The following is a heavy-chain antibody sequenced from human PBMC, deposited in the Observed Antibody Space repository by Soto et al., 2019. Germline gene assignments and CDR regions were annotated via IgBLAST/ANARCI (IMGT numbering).Heavy chain of an antibody. CDR1: GFTFSSYG. CDR3: ARDRDVGAALPGP. D-gene: IGHD6-6*01. CDR2: IWYDGSNK. J-gene: IGHJ5*02. V-gene: IGHV3-33*01. Sequence: QVQLVESGGGVVQPGRSLRLSCAASGFTFSSYGMHWVRQAPGKGLEWVAVIWYDGSNKYYADSVKGRFTISRDNSKNTLYLQMNSLRAEDTAVYYCARDRDVGAALPGPWGQGTLVTVSS.